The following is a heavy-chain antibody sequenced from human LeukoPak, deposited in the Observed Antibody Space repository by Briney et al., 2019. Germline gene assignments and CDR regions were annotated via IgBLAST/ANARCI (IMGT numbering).Heavy chain of an antibody. CDR2: IKSKTDGGTT. Sequence: GGSLRLSCAASGFTFSNAWMSWVRQAPGKGLEWVGRIKSKTDGGTTDYAAPVKGRFTISRDDSKNTLYLQMNSLKTEDTAVHYCTSGYSFPAPLDYWGQGPLVTVSS. CDR1: GFTFSNAW. J-gene: IGHJ4*02. V-gene: IGHV3-15*01. D-gene: IGHD5-18*01. CDR3: TSGYSFPAPLDY.